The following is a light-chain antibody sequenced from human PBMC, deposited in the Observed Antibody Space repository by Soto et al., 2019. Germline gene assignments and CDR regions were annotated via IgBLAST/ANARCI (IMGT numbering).Light chain of an antibody. Sequence: EIVLTQSPGTLSLSPGERATLSCRASQSVNSDYLAWYQQEPGQAPRLLIHGTSSRATGIPDRFSGSGSGTDFTLTISRLEPEDSAVYYCQQSVYSPPDFGGGTKVEIK. CDR3: QQSVYSPPD. CDR1: QSVNSDY. V-gene: IGKV3-20*01. CDR2: GTS. J-gene: IGKJ4*01.